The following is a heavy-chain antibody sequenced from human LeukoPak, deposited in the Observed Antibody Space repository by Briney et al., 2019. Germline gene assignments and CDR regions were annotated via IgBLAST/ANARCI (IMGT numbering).Heavy chain of an antibody. CDR3: VKDGNDYGDVNWFDP. V-gene: IGHV3-9*01. D-gene: IGHD4-17*01. J-gene: IGHJ5*02. Sequence: GGSLRLSCAASGFTFDDYAMHWVRQAPGKGLEWVSGISWNSGSIGYADSVKGRFTISRDNAKNSLYLQMNSLRAEDTALYYCVKDGNDYGDVNWFDPWGQGTLVTVSS. CDR2: ISWNSGSI. CDR1: GFTFDDYA.